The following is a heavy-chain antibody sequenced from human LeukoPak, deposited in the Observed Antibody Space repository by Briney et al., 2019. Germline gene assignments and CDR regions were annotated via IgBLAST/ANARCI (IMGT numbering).Heavy chain of an antibody. V-gene: IGHV1-69*04. CDR1: GGTFSSYA. CDR2: IIPILGIA. D-gene: IGHD5-18*01. CDR3: AGGFITAMLYFDY. Sequence: SVKVSCKASGGTFSSYAISWVRQAPGQGLEWMGRIIPILGIANYAQKFQGRVTITADKSTSTAYMELSSLRSGDTAVCYCAGGFITAMLYFDYWGQGTLVTVSS. J-gene: IGHJ4*02.